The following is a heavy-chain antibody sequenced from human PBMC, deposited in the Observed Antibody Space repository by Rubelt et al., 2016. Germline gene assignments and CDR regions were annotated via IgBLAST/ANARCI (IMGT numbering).Heavy chain of an antibody. Sequence: QVQLQESGPGLVKPSETLSLTCTVSGGSISSYYWSWIRQPPGKGLEWIGYIYYSGSTNYNPSLKSRVTISVDTSKNQFSLKLSSVTAADTAVYYCARARIAVAAFYFDPWGQGTLVTVSS. D-gene: IGHD6-19*01. CDR3: ARARIAVAAFYFDP. V-gene: IGHV4-59*01. J-gene: IGHJ5*02. CDR2: IYYSGST. CDR1: GGSISSYY.